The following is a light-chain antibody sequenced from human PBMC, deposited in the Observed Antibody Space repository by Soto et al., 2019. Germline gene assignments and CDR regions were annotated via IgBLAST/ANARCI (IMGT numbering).Light chain of an antibody. J-gene: IGLJ3*02. CDR2: DVT. CDR1: SSDVGGYSY. CDR3: CSYAGSYTWV. Sequence: QSVLTQPRSVSGSPGQSVTISCTGTSSDVGGYSYISWYQQHPGKVPKLMVYDVTKRPSGVPDRFSGSKSGSTASLTISGLQAEDEADYYCCSYAGSYTWVFGGGTKLTVL. V-gene: IGLV2-11*01.